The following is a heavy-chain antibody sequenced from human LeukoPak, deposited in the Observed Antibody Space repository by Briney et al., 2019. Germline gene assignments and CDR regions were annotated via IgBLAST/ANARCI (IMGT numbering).Heavy chain of an antibody. Sequence: SETLSLTCTVSGGSIDDYYWTWIRQPPGQGLEWIAYIHNNGYTNYNPSLRSRVTISVDPSKNQFSLTVTPVTAADTAIYYCAQRQGPMSVTYDYFDPWGQGALVTVSS. J-gene: IGHJ5*02. D-gene: IGHD5-12*01. V-gene: IGHV4-4*09. CDR3: AQRQGPMSVTYDYFDP. CDR1: GGSIDDYY. CDR2: IHNNGYT.